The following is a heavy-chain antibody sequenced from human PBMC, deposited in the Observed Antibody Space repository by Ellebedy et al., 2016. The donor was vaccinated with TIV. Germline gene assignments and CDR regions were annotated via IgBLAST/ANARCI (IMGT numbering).Heavy chain of an antibody. J-gene: IGHJ4*02. Sequence: AASVKVSCKASGGTFSNYPINWVRQAPGQGLEWMGRIVPVLGLVNYAQKFQGRVTMTRNTSISTAYLELSSLRSEDTAVYYCARRARGYSYGYSVVDYWGQGTLVTVSS. CDR3: ARRARGYSYGYSVVDY. CDR1: GGTFSNYP. V-gene: IGHV1-69*10. D-gene: IGHD5-18*01. CDR2: IVPVLGLV.